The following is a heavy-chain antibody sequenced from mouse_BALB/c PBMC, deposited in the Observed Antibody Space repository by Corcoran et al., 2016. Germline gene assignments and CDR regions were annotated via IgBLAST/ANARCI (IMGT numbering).Heavy chain of an antibody. D-gene: IGHD4-1*01. CDR1: GFSLSTSGMG. V-gene: IGHV8-12*01. Sequence: QVTLKESGPGILQPSQTLSLTCSFSGFSLSTSGMGVSWIRQPSGKGLEWLAHIYWDDDKRYNPSLKSRLTISKDTSRNQVFLKITSVDTADTATYYCARRLEDYFDYWGQGTTLTVSS. J-gene: IGHJ2*01. CDR2: IYWDDDK. CDR3: ARRLEDYFDY.